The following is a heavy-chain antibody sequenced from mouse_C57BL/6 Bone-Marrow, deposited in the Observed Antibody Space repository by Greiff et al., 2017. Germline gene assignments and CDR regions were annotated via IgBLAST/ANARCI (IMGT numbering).Heavy chain of an antibody. CDR3: SSFDGNYFDF. J-gene: IGHJ2*01. V-gene: IGHV14-4*01. CDR1: GFNIKDDY. Sequence: EVQLQQSGAELVRPGASVKLSCTASGFNIKDDYIHWVKQRPEQGLEWIGWIDPEIGDTEYASKIQGKATITSDTSSNTADLQLSSLTSEDTAVYYCSSFDGNYFDFWGQGTPLTVAS. D-gene: IGHD2-3*01. CDR2: IDPEIGDT.